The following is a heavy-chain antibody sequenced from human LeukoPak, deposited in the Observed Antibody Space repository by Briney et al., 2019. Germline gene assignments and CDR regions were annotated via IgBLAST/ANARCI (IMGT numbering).Heavy chain of an antibody. CDR3: ARVSTPSAYDPFDF. CDR1: GYIFANYW. J-gene: IGHJ4*02. CDR2: IYPGDFDT. Sequence: GESLKISCKGSGYIFANYWIAWVRQMPGKGLEWMGIIYPGDFDTRYSPSFQGQVTISADKSISTAYLQWSSLKASDTAMYYCARVSTPSAYDPFDFWGQGTLVIVSS. V-gene: IGHV5-51*01. D-gene: IGHD5-12*01.